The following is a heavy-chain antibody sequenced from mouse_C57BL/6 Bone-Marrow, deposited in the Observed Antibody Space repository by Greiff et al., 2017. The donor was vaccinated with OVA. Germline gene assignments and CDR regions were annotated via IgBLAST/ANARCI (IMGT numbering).Heavy chain of an antibody. J-gene: IGHJ3*01. Sequence: QVTLKESGAELARPGASVKLSCKASGYTFTSYGISWVKQRTGQGLEWIGEIYPRSGNTYYNEKFKGKATLTADKSSSTAYMELRSLTSEDSAVYFCAREGAEWFAYWGQGTLVTVSA. CDR2: IYPRSGNT. CDR1: GYTFTSYG. V-gene: IGHV1-81*01. CDR3: AREGAEWFAY.